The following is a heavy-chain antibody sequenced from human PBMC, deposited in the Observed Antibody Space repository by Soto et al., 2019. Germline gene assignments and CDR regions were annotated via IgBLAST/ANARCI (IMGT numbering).Heavy chain of an antibody. J-gene: IGHJ4*02. CDR3: ATSYGSGYGAFDY. Sequence: SVKVSCKASGDTFSFYSINWVRQAPGLGLEWMGRVNPILSMSNYAQRFQGRVTMTADKSTSTAYMELSGLRSEDTAMYYCATSYGSGYGAFDYWGQGALVTVSS. CDR1: GDTFSFYS. V-gene: IGHV1-69*02. CDR2: VNPILSMS. D-gene: IGHD3-10*01.